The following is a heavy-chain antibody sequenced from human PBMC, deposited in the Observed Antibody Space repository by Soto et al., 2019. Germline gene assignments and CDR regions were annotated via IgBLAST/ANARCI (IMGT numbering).Heavy chain of an antibody. CDR3: AREGVVVVAATRRGNWFDP. D-gene: IGHD2-15*01. CDR2: ISYDGSNK. J-gene: IGHJ5*02. CDR1: GFTFSSYA. Sequence: GGSLRLSCAASGFTFSSYAMHWVRQAPGKGLEWVAVISYDGSNKYYADSVKGRFTISRDNSKNTLYLQMNSLRAEDTAVYYCAREGVVVVAATRRGNWFDPWGQGTLVTVSS. V-gene: IGHV3-30-3*01.